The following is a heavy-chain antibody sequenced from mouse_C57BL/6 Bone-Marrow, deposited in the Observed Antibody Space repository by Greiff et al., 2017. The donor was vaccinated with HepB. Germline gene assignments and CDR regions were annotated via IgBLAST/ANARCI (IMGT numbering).Heavy chain of an antibody. CDR3: ARDWLPFDY. J-gene: IGHJ2*01. CDR1: GYSITSGYY. Sequence: EVKLQQSGPGLVKPSQSLSLTCSVTGYSITSGYYWNWIRQFPGNKLEWMGYISYDGSNNYNPSLKNRISITRDTSKNQFFLKLNSVTTEDTATYYCARDWLPFDYWGQGTTLTVSS. V-gene: IGHV3-6*01. CDR2: ISYDGSN.